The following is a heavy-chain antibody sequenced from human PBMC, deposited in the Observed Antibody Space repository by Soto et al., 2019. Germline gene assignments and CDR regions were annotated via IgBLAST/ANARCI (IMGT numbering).Heavy chain of an antibody. J-gene: IGHJ6*02. Sequence: EVQLVESGGGLVQPGGSLRLSCAASGFTFSAYNMNWVSRAPGKGLEWASSISGSSSTIYYPDSVKGRFTISRDNAKNSLYLQMHSLRNEDTAVYYCARDHYYGSGGRLYYYGLDVWGQGTTVTVSS. CDR2: ISGSSSTI. CDR3: ARDHYYGSGGRLYYYGLDV. V-gene: IGHV3-48*02. D-gene: IGHD3-10*01. CDR1: GFTFSAYN.